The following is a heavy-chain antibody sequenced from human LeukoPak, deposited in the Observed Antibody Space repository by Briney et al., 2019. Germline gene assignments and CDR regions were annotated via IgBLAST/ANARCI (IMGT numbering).Heavy chain of an antibody. Sequence: PSETLSLTCTVSGGSISHYYWSWIRQPAGKGLEWIGRVYTSGTTNYNPSLSSRVTMSFDTSKNQFSLNWSSVTAADTAVYYCARNPNWGSGFIDYWGQGTLVTVSS. V-gene: IGHV4-4*07. CDR1: GGSISHYY. D-gene: IGHD7-27*01. CDR3: ARNPNWGSGFIDY. CDR2: VYTSGTT. J-gene: IGHJ4*02.